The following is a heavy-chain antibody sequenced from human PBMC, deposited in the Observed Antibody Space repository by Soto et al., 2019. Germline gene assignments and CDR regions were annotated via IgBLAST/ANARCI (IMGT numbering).Heavy chain of an antibody. V-gene: IGHV3-21*01. CDR2: ISSSSSYI. CDR1: GFTFSSYS. Sequence: GGSLRLSCAASGFTFSSYSMNWVRQAPGKGLEWVSSISSSSSYIYYADSVKGRFTISRDNAKNSLYLQMNSLRAEDTAVYYCARDSRRAVGGSSCCDYWGQGTLVTVSS. CDR3: ARDSRRAVGGSSCCDY. D-gene: IGHD3-22*01. J-gene: IGHJ4*02.